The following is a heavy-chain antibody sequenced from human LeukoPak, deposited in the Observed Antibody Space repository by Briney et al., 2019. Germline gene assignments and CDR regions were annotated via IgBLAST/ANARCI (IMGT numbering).Heavy chain of an antibody. V-gene: IGHV4-34*01. J-gene: IGHJ6*03. CDR2: INDIGHT. CDR3: ARGEGNDYVWGSYYYYLDV. Sequence: SETLSLTCAVSGESFNGYYWTWIRQCPGKWLEWIGEINDIGHTNYNPSLKSRVTISLDTSKKQFSLKLSSVTAADTAVYYCARGEGNDYVWGSYYYYLDVWGKGTTVTVSS. D-gene: IGHD3-16*01. CDR1: GESFNGYY.